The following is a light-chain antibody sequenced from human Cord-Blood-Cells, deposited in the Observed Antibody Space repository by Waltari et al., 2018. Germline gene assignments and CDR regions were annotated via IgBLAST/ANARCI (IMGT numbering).Light chain of an antibody. J-gene: IGLJ3*02. CDR3: MIWHSSAWV. V-gene: IGLV5-45*02. CDR1: SAINVATYR. CDR2: YKQYSDM. Sequence: QAVLTQPSSLTESPGPSASLTCNLPSAINVATYRLYRYQNKPGRPPQYHLRYKQYSDMQRGSGVPSRFSGSKDASANAGILLISGRQSEDEADDFCMIWHSSAWVYGGGTKLTGL.